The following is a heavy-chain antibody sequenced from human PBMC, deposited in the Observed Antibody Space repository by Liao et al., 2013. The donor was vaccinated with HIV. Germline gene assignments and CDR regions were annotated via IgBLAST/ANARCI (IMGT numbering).Heavy chain of an antibody. J-gene: IGHJ6*03. Sequence: QVQLQQWGAGLLKPSETLSLTCAVYGGSFSGYYWSWIRQSPGKGLEWIGEINHSGSTNDNPSLKTRVTMSVDTSKNQFSLKLSSVTAADTAVYYCARDLNAYYGSGSDYYYMDVWGKGTTVTVSS. CDR1: GGSFSGYY. V-gene: IGHV4-34*01. D-gene: IGHD3-10*01. CDR3: ARDLNAYYGSGSDYYYMDV. CDR2: INHSGST.